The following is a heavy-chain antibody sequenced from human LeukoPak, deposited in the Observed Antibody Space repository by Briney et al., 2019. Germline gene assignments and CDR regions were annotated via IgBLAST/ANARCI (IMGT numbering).Heavy chain of an antibody. CDR1: GYTFTSYY. D-gene: IGHD3-22*01. J-gene: IGHJ5*02. Sequence: ASVKVSCKASGYTFTSYYMHWVRQAPGQGLEWMGIINPSGGSTSYAQKFQGRVTMTRDMSTSTVYMELSSLRSEDTAVYYCARHPRSSGSYGWFDPWGQGTLVTVSS. CDR3: ARHPRSSGSYGWFDP. V-gene: IGHV1-46*01. CDR2: INPSGGST.